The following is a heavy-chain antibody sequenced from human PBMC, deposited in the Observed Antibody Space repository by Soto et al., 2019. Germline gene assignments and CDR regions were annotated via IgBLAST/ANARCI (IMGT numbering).Heavy chain of an antibody. CDR3: TRIPYYDILTGYSKYRNWFDP. J-gene: IGHJ5*02. V-gene: IGHV3-73*01. Sequence: GGSLRLSCAASGFTFSGSAMHWVRQASGKGLEWVGRIRSKANSYATAYAASVKGRFTISRDDSKNTAYLQMNSLKTEDTAVYYCTRIPYYDILTGYSKYRNWFDPWGQGT. CDR1: GFTFSGSA. D-gene: IGHD3-9*01. CDR2: IRSKANSYAT.